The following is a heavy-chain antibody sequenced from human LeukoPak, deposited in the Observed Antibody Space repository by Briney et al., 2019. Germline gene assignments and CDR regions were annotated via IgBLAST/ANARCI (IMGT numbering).Heavy chain of an antibody. Sequence: SETLSLTCTVSGVSISNGDYYWSWIRQPPGKGLEWIGYMCYSGSTYYRSSLNSRLAISLDTSKNQFSLTLNSVTAADTAVYYCAREYSYGHPLDYWGQGTLVTVSS. CDR2: MCYSGST. D-gene: IGHD5-18*01. V-gene: IGHV4-30-4*01. CDR3: AREYSYGHPLDY. J-gene: IGHJ4*02. CDR1: GVSISNGDYY.